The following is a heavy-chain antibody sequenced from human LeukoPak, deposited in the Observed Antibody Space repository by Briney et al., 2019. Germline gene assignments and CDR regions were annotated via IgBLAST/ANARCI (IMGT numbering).Heavy chain of an antibody. Sequence: ASVKVSCKASGYTFTSYDINWARQATGQGLEWMGWMNPNSGNTGYAQKFQGRVTMTRNTSISTAYMELSSLRSEDTAVYYCIVVPAAKGWYYFDYWGQGTLVTVSS. J-gene: IGHJ4*02. CDR2: MNPNSGNT. CDR3: IVVPAAKGWYYFDY. D-gene: IGHD2-2*01. V-gene: IGHV1-8*01. CDR1: GYTFTSYD.